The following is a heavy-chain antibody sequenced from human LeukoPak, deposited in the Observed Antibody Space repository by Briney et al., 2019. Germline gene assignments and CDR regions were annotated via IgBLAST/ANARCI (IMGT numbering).Heavy chain of an antibody. J-gene: IGHJ5*02. CDR3: ARAGHYDFWSGYYRGASNWFDP. CDR2: IYYSGHT. V-gene: IGHV4-39*07. Sequence: SETLSLTCTVSGGSISSSSYFWGWIRQPPGKGLEWIGSIYYSGHTYHNPSLESRVIISVDRSKNQFSLKLSSVTAADTAVYYCARAGHYDFWSGYYRGASNWFDPWGQGTLVTVSS. CDR1: GGSISSSSYF. D-gene: IGHD3-3*01.